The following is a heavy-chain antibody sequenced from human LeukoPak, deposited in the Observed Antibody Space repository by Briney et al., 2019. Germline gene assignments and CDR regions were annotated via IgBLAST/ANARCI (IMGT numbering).Heavy chain of an antibody. CDR2: IYYSGST. CDR3: ARGRVSSSTWYSTYYYFFYVDF. Sequence: PSETLSLTCTVSGGSISSYYWSWIRQPPGKGLEWIGYIYYSGSTNYKPSLKSRVTISVDTSKNQFSLKLSSVTAADTAVYFCARGRVSSSTWYSTYYYFFYVDFWGKGTTVTVSS. V-gene: IGHV4-59*01. J-gene: IGHJ6*03. CDR1: GGSISSYY. D-gene: IGHD4-11*01.